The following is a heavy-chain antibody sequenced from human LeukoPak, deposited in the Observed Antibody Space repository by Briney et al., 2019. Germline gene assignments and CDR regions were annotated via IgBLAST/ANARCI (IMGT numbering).Heavy chain of an antibody. Sequence: SETLSLTCTVSGGSIRSYYWSWIRQPPGKGLEWIGYIYYRGSTNYNPSLKSRVTTSVDTSENQFSLKLTSVTAADTAVYYCARYSGSYLSPFDYWGQGTLVTVSS. CDR1: GGSIRSYY. CDR3: ARYSGSYLSPFDY. CDR2: IYYRGST. D-gene: IGHD1-26*01. V-gene: IGHV4-59*08. J-gene: IGHJ4*02.